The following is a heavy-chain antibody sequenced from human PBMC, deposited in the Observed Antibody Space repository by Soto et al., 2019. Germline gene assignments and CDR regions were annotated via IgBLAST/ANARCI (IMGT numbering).Heavy chain of an antibody. J-gene: IGHJ4*02. CDR3: AKDQGSSWYEIDY. CDR1: GFTFSNYA. V-gene: IGHV3-23*01. CDR2: ISGSGGST. D-gene: IGHD6-13*01. Sequence: EVQLLESGGGLVQPGGSLRLSCAASGFTFSNYAVTWVRQAPGKGLEWVSTISGSGGSTYYADSVKDRFTISRDNTKNTLYLKMNSLRAEDTAVYYCAKDQGSSWYEIDYWGQGTLVTVSS.